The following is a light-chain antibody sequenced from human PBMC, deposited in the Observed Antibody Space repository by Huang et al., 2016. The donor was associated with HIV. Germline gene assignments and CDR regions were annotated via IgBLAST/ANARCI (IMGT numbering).Light chain of an antibody. CDR3: QQSYSTPPT. J-gene: IGKJ4*01. Sequence: DIQMTQSPSSLSASVGDRVTINCRASQSISSYLNWYQQKPGKAPKLLIYAASSLQSGVPSRFSGSGSWTDFTLTISSLQPEDFATYYCQQSYSTPPTFGGGTKVEIK. CDR2: AAS. V-gene: IGKV1-39*01. CDR1: QSISSY.